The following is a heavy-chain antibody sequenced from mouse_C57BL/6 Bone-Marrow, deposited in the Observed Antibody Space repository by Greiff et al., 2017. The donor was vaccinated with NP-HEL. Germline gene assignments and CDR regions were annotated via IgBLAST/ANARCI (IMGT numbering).Heavy chain of an antibody. V-gene: IGHV1-72*01. CDR2: IDPNSGGT. CDR1: GYTFTSYW. J-gene: IGHJ2*01. CDR3: ASRFITTVVATDY. D-gene: IGHD1-1*01. Sequence: QVHVKQPGAELVKPGASVKLSCKASGYTFTSYWMHWVKQRPGRGLEWIGRIDPNSGGTKYNEKFKSKATLTVDKPSSTAYMQLSSLTSEDSAVYYCASRFITTVVATDYWGQGTTLTVSS.